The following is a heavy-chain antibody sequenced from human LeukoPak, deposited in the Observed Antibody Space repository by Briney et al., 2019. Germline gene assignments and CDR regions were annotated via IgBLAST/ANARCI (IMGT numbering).Heavy chain of an antibody. V-gene: IGHV1-18*01. Sequence: VASVKVSCKASGYTFTTYAINWVRQAPGQGLEWMGWINPNSGGTNYAQKLQGRVTMTTDTSTSTAYMELRSLRSDDTAVYYCARDSGSSFDAFDIWGQGTMVTVSS. D-gene: IGHD1-26*01. CDR1: GYTFTTYA. CDR2: INPNSGGT. CDR3: ARDSGSSFDAFDI. J-gene: IGHJ3*02.